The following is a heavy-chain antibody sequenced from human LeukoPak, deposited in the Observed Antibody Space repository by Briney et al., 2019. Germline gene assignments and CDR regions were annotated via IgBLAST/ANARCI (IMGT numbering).Heavy chain of an antibody. CDR2: IVPIIGTA. V-gene: IGHV1-69*13. CDR1: GGTFHSYI. Sequence: GASVKVSCKASGGTFHSYIVTWVRQAPGQGLEWMGGIVPIIGTANYAQKFQGRVTITADDSTSTAYMELRSLRSEDTAIYYCARDQRPSCLGGICYSGDYWGQGTLVTV. CDR3: ARDQRPSCLGGICYSGDY. D-gene: IGHD2-15*01. J-gene: IGHJ4*02.